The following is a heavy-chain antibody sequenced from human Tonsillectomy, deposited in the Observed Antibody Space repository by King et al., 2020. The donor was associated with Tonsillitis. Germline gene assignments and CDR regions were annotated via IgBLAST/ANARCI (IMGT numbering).Heavy chain of an antibody. V-gene: IGHV1-46*01. CDR3: GGVVGRLELRGNNWFDP. D-gene: IGHD1-7*01. J-gene: IGHJ5*02. CDR2: INPSGGTT. Sequence: VQLVESGAEVKKPGASVKVSCKTSGYTFTSYYIHWVRQAPGQGLEWMGVINPSGGTTSYAQKFQGRVTMTRDTSTSTVYLELSSLGSEDTAVYYCGGVVGRLELRGNNWFDPWGQGTLVTVSS. CDR1: GYTFTSYY.